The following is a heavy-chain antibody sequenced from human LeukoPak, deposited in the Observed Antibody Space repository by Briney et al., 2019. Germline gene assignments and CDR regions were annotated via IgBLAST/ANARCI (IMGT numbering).Heavy chain of an antibody. Sequence: ASVKVSCNASGYTFTSYDINWVRQATGQGLEWMGWMNPNSGNTGYAQKFQGRVTMTRNTSISTAYMELSSLRSEDTAVYYCARVAEDIVATKTQKYYYYYYYMDVWGKGTTVTISS. CDR1: GYTFTSYD. D-gene: IGHD5-12*01. CDR3: ARVAEDIVATKTQKYYYYYYYMDV. CDR2: MNPNSGNT. V-gene: IGHV1-8*01. J-gene: IGHJ6*03.